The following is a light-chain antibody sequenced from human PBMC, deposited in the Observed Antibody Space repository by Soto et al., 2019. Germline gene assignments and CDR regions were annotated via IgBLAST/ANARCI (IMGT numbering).Light chain of an antibody. Sequence: DIQMTQSPASVSASVGDRVTITCRASQDINSWLGWYQQKPGIAPKLVISAASTLESGGPSRFSGSGSWTDFTLTISSLQPEDFATYYCQQGSNFPFTFGGGTKVQSK. V-gene: IGKV1-12*02. CDR3: QQGSNFPFT. CDR2: AAS. CDR1: QDINSW. J-gene: IGKJ4*01.